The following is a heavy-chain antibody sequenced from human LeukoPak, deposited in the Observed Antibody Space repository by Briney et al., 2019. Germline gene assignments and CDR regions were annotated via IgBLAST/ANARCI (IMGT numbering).Heavy chain of an antibody. CDR1: GGSISSYY. CDR3: ARDGANYYDSSGYYSVDAFDI. V-gene: IGHV4-59*01. J-gene: IGHJ3*02. CDR2: IYYSGST. Sequence: PSETLSLTCTVSGGSISSYYWSWIRQPPGKGLEWIGYIYYSGSTNYNPSLKSRVTISVDTSKNQFYLKLSSVTAADTAVYYCARDGANYYDSSGYYSVDAFDIWGQGTMVTVSS. D-gene: IGHD3-22*01.